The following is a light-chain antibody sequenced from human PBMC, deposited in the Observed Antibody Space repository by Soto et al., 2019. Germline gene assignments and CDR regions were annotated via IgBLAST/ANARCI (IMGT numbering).Light chain of an antibody. V-gene: IGLV1-40*01. Sequence: SVLTPPPSGSGAPGQEVPISCTGSSSNLGAGYDVNWYQQVPGAAPKLLLYGNTNRPSGVPDRIPGSKSGTSASLAIPGLQAEDEADYYCQSYDSSLTGYVFGTGTKVTVL. CDR2: GNT. J-gene: IGLJ1*01. CDR3: QSYDSSLTGYV. CDR1: SSNLGAGYD.